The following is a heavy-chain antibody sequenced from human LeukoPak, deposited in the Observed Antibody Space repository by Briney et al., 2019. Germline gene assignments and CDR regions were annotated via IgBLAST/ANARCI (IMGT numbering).Heavy chain of an antibody. CDR1: GGSISTYY. Sequence: SETLSLTCTVSGGSISTYYWNWLRQPPGKGLEWIGYIDYSGTANIHPSLKSRGSLSIDTSRNQFSLKLDSVTAADTAVYYCARAGGSCSFDYWGQGTRVTVSS. D-gene: IGHD1-26*01. CDR3: ARAGGSCSFDY. J-gene: IGHJ4*02. V-gene: IGHV4-59*01. CDR2: IDYSGTA.